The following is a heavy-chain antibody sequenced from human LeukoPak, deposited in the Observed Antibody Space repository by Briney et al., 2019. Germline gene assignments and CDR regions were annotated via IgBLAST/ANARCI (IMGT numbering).Heavy chain of an antibody. D-gene: IGHD3-10*02. V-gene: IGHV3-48*03. J-gene: IGHJ6*04. Sequence: SGGTLRLSCAASGFTFSSYEMMWVRQARGKGLEGVSYISCSGSTIYYADSVKGRFTISRDNAKNSLYLQMNSLRAEDTAVYYCAELGITMIGGVWGKGTTVTISS. CDR3: AELGITMIGGV. CDR1: GFTFSSYE. CDR2: ISCSGSTI.